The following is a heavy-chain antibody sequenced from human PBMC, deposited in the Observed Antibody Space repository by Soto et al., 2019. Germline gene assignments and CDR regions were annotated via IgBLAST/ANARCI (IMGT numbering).Heavy chain of an antibody. Sequence: SETLSLTCTVSGGSVSSGSYYWSWIRQPPGKGLEWIGYIYYSGSTNYNPSLKSRVTISVDTSKNQFSLKLSSVTAADTAVYYCARDNDDSSGYPNFDYWGQGTLVTVSS. V-gene: IGHV4-61*01. CDR1: GGSVSSGSYY. CDR3: ARDNDDSSGYPNFDY. J-gene: IGHJ4*02. CDR2: IYYSGST. D-gene: IGHD3-22*01.